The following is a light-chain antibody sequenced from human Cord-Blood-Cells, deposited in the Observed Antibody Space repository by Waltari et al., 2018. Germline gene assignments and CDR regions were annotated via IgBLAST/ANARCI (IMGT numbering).Light chain of an antibody. CDR1: SSDVGGYHY. V-gene: IGLV2-14*03. J-gene: IGLJ3*02. CDR3: SSYTSSSTWV. Sequence: QSALTQPASVSGSPGQSITISCTGTSSDVGGYHYVSWYQQHPGKDPKLMIYDVSNRPSGVSNRFSGARSGNTASLTISGLQAEDEADYYCSSYTSSSTWVFGGGTKLTVL. CDR2: DVS.